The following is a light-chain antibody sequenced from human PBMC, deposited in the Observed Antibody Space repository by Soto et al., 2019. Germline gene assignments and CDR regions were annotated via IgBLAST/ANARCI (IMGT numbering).Light chain of an antibody. CDR3: ISYKTDDTFV. J-gene: IGLJ1*01. CDR2: EAT. CDR1: NSDIGASNF. V-gene: IGLV2-14*01. Sequence: QSVLTQPPSVSGSPGQSITVSCTGSNSDIGASNFVSWYQHLPGRAPKVIIFEATNRPSGVSDRFSGSKAGITAALTISGLQADDEAEYFGISYKTDDTFVFGTGT.